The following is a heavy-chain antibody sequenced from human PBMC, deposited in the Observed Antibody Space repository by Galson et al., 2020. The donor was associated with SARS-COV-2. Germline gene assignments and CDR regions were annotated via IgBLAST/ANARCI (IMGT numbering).Heavy chain of an antibody. CDR2: IYPGDSDT. D-gene: IGHD3-10*01. V-gene: IGHV5-51*01. CDR1: GYSFSSYW. Sequence: GESLKISCKGSGYSFSSYWIGWVRQMPGKGLEWMGIIYPGDSDTTYSPSFQGQVTISADKSINTAYLQWSSLTASDTAMYYCARHKGGSRSDSNYHYFYLDVWGKGTTVTVSS. J-gene: IGHJ6*03. CDR3: ARHKGGSRSDSNYHYFYLDV.